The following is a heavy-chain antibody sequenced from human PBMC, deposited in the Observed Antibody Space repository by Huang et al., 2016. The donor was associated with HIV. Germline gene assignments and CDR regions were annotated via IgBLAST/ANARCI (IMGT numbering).Heavy chain of an antibody. Sequence: QIQLMQSGPELKQPGASVKVSCKASGYTFTSYGITWVRQDPGPGPEWVGLIRASSGNTKYAQKFQGRITMTTDTSTNIAYMELRRLRSDDTAKYYCARDPKYHRIGYYRQRRGIDIWGQGTMVIVSS. D-gene: IGHD3-22*01. V-gene: IGHV1-18*01. CDR1: GYTFTSYG. CDR2: IRASSGNT. J-gene: IGHJ3*02. CDR3: ARDPKYHRIGYYRQRRGIDI.